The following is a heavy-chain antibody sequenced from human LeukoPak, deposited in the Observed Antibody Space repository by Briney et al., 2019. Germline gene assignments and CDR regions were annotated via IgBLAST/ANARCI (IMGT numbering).Heavy chain of an antibody. J-gene: IGHJ4*02. CDR3: ARSGIQLWTGCFDY. D-gene: IGHD5-18*01. CDR1: GFTFSSYA. Sequence: PGGSLRLSCAASGFTFSSYAMHWVRQAPGKGLEWVAVISYDGSNKYYADSVKGRFTISRDNSKNTLYLQMNSLRAEDTAVYYCARSGIQLWTGCFDYWGQGTLVTVSS. CDR2: ISYDGSNK. V-gene: IGHV3-30-3*01.